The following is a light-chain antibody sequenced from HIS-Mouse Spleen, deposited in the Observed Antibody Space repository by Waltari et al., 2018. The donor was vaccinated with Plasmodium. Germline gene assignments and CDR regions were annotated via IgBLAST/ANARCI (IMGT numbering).Light chain of an antibody. CDR1: SSHVGGYHY. Sequence: QSALTQPPSASASPGQSVTISCTATSSHVGGYHYVSWYQQHPGKAPNIIIYEVSKRPSGVPDRFSGSKSGNTASLTVSGLQAEDEADYYCSSYAGSNNLVFGGGTKLTVL. V-gene: IGLV2-8*01. CDR3: SSYAGSNNLV. J-gene: IGLJ2*01. CDR2: EVS.